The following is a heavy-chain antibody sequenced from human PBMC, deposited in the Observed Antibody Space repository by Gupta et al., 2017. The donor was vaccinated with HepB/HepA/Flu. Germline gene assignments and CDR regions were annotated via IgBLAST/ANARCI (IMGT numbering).Heavy chain of an antibody. CDR1: GGSISGYY. V-gene: IGHV4-59*08. J-gene: IGHJ3*02. Sequence: QVQLQESGPGLVKPSETLSLTCTVSGGSISGYYWSWVRQPPGKGLDWIGYIYYSGSTNYNPSLKSRVTISVDTSKNQFSLRLTSMTAADTAVYYCARLETARPPTFDIWGQGTMVTVSS. CDR2: IYYSGST. D-gene: IGHD5-18*01. CDR3: ARLETARPPTFDI.